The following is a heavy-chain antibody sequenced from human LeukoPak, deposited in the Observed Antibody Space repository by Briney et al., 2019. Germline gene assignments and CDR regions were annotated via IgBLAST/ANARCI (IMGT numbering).Heavy chain of an antibody. D-gene: IGHD5-18*01. CDR1: GFTFSSYA. CDR3: AKAIQLWESYYYGMDV. Sequence: GGSLRLSCAASGFTFSSYAMSWVRQAPGKGLEWVSAISGSGGSTYYADSVKGRFTISRDNSKNTLYLQMNSLRAEDTAVYYCAKAIQLWESYYYGMDVWGQGTTVTVSS. V-gene: IGHV3-23*01. J-gene: IGHJ6*02. CDR2: ISGSGGST.